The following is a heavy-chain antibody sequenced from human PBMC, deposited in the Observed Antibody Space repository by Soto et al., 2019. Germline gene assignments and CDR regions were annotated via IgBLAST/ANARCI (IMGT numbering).Heavy chain of an antibody. J-gene: IGHJ5*02. V-gene: IGHV4-39*01. CDR2: IYYSGST. CDR3: ARQTRTAIQGLWFDP. D-gene: IGHD2-21*02. Sequence: KPSETLSLTCTVSGGSISSSSYYWGWIRQPPGKGLEWIGSIYYSGSTYYNPSLKSRVTISVDTSKNQFCLKLSSVTAADTAVYYCARQTRTAIQGLWFDPWGQGTLVTVSS. CDR1: GGSISSSSYY.